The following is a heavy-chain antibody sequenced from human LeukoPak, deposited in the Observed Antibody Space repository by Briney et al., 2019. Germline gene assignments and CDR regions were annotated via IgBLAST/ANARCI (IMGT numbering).Heavy chain of an antibody. CDR3: STVPWPYYFSAFDF. D-gene: IGHD3-16*01. CDR2: IKSQTDYGAT. V-gene: IGHV3-15*06. CDR1: GLAFNTAW. J-gene: IGHJ6*02. Sequence: GGALRLSCVGSGLAFNTAWMIGVGQARGKGGEWVGRIKSQTDYGATTYASPVKGKFTISRDYSKNTLFFQMNSLKIEDTGVYYCSTVPWPYYFSAFDFWGQGTTVTVSS.